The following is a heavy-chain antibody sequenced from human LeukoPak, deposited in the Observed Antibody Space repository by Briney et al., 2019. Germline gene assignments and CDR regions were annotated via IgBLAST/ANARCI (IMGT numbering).Heavy chain of an antibody. V-gene: IGHV4-4*07. CDR1: GGSISRYY. Sequence: SETLSLTCTVSGGSISRYYWIWIRQPAGKGLEWIGRIYSSGSINYNPSLKSRVTMSVDTSKNQFSLKLASVTAADTAVYYCARAPVIMVRGVVMPNNKGEIAYYFDFWGQGTLVTVSS. D-gene: IGHD3-10*01. CDR2: IYSSGSI. CDR3: ARAPVIMVRGVVMPNNKGEIAYYFDF. J-gene: IGHJ4*02.